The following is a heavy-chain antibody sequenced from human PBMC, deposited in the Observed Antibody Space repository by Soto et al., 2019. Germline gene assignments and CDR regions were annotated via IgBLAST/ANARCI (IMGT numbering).Heavy chain of an antibody. V-gene: IGHV4-39*01. CDR3: GRQPGHCGSTTCFGYYSVDV. CDR2: IYYSGST. D-gene: IGHD2-2*01. Sequence: QLQLQESGPRLVKPSETLSLTCSVSGGSISSSSYSWGWIRQPPGKGLEWIGTIYYSGSTHYNPSLEGRVAISADTPNNRLSLRLSSVTAADTAVYYCGRQPGHCGSTTCFGYYSVDVGGQGTTVTVS. J-gene: IGHJ6*02. CDR1: GGSISSSSYS.